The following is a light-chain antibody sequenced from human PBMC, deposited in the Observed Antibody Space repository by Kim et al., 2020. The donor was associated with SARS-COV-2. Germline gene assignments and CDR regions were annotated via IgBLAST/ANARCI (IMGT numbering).Light chain of an antibody. J-gene: IGKJ4*01. CDR3: QHHSNWPLT. CDR1: QSVGSY. CDR2: DAS. Sequence: EIVLTQSPATLSLSPGERATLSCRASQSVGSYLAWYQQKPGQAPRLLIYDASNRATGIPARFSGSGSGTDFTLTISSLEPEDFAVYYCQHHSNWPLTFGGGTKLEI. V-gene: IGKV3-11*01.